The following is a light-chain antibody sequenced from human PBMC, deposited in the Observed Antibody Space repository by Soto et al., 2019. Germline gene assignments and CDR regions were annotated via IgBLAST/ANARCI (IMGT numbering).Light chain of an antibody. CDR3: QQLWTYPLT. Sequence: DTQLTQSPSFLSASVGDRVTITCRASQDVSRSLGWYQQKPGKAPKLLISAASTLHSGVPSRFSGSGSGTDCSLTISSLQPEDFATYYCQQLWTYPLTFGGGTKVEI. CDR2: AAS. J-gene: IGKJ4*01. CDR1: QDVSRS. V-gene: IGKV1-9*01.